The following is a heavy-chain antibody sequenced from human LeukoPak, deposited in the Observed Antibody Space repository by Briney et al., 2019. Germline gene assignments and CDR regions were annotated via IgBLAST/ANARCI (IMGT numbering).Heavy chain of an antibody. CDR3: VRIIAARPGGFDY. V-gene: IGHV4-61*02. CDR1: GGSISSGSYY. Sequence: SETLSLTCTVSGGSISSGSYYWSWIRQPAGKGLEWIGRIYTSGSTNYNPSLKSRVTISVDTSKNQFSLKLSSVTAADTAVYYCVRIIAARPGGFDYWGQGTLVTVSS. J-gene: IGHJ4*02. CDR2: IYTSGST. D-gene: IGHD6-6*01.